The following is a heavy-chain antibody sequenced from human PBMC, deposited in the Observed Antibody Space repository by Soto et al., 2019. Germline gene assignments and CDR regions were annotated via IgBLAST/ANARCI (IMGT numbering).Heavy chain of an antibody. Sequence: GGSLRFSCAASGFTFNNYAVTWVRQAPGRGLEWVSGISGGGDSTYYADSVKGRFTISRDNSKNMLYLQMNSLRAEDTAVYYCAKDRQWLASFDYWGHGALVTVSS. V-gene: IGHV3-23*01. D-gene: IGHD6-19*01. CDR3: AKDRQWLASFDY. CDR1: GFTFNNYA. CDR2: ISGGGDST. J-gene: IGHJ4*01.